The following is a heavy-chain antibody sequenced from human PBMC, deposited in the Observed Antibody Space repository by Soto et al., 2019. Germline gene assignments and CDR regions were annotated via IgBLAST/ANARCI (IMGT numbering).Heavy chain of an antibody. D-gene: IGHD1-26*01. V-gene: IGHV4-59*01. CDR2: IYYSGST. Sequence: QVQLQESGPGLVKPSETLSLTCTVSGGSISGFYWSWIRQPPGKGLEYIGYIYYSGSTNYNPSLKSRVTISVDTSKNQFSLRLSSVTAADTAVYYCARGSVGARDGWFDPWGQGTLVTVSS. CDR1: GGSISGFY. J-gene: IGHJ5*02. CDR3: ARGSVGARDGWFDP.